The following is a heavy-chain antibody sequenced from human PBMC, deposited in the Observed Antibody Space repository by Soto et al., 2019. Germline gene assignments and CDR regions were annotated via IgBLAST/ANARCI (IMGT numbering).Heavy chain of an antibody. V-gene: IGHV1-2*02. CDR3: ATSSDWSPLLDH. D-gene: IGHD6-19*01. CDR2: INNGGGT. Sequence: GASVTVSCKASQYTFTTFYLHWFRQAPGQRPEWMGWINNGGGTIYAQKFQGRLTMTRDTSITTADMELSRLTSDDTAFYYCATSSDWSPLLDHWGPGTLVTVSS. CDR1: QYTFTTFY. J-gene: IGHJ4*02.